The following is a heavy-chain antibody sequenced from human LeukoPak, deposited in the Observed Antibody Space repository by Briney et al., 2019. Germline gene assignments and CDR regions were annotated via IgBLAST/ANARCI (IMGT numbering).Heavy chain of an antibody. CDR1: GYSISSGYY. CDR2: IYHSGST. D-gene: IGHD6-13*01. V-gene: IGHV4-38-2*01. Sequence: PSETLSLTCAVSGYSISSGYYCGWIRQPPGKGLEWIGSIYHSGSTYYNPSLKSRVTISVDTSKNQFSLKLSSVTAADTAVYYCARHTAAADHDYWGQGTLVTVSS. J-gene: IGHJ4*02. CDR3: ARHTAAADHDY.